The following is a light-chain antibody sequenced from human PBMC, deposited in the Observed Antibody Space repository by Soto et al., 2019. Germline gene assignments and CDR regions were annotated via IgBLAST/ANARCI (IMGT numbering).Light chain of an antibody. CDR2: GTF. CDR3: QQYGSSPYT. CDR1: QTINNMH. Sequence: EVVLTQSPGTLSVSPGQRVTLSCRASQTINNMHLAWYQQKPGQAPRVLIYGTFSRATGIPIRFSGSGSGTDFTLTISRLDPEDFAAYYCQQYGSSPYTFGQGTRLDIK. J-gene: IGKJ2*01. V-gene: IGKV3-20*01.